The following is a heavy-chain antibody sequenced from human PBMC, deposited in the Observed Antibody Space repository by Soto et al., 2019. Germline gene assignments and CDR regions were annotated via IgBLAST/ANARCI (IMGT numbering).Heavy chain of an antibody. CDR1: GFTFSSYG. CDR3: ARDYDFWRGYYPHCFDP. CDR2: IWYDGSNK. J-gene: IGHJ5*02. Sequence: PGGSLRLSCAASGFTFSSYGMHWVRQAPGKGLEWVAVIWYDGSNKYYADSVKGRFTISRDNSKNTLYLQMNSLRAEDTAVYYCARDYDFWRGYYPHCFDPGGQGTLVTVSS. V-gene: IGHV3-33*01. D-gene: IGHD3-3*01.